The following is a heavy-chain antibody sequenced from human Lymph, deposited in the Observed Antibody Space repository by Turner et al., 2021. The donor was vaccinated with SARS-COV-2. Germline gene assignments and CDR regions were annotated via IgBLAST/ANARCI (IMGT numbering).Heavy chain of an antibody. CDR1: GYTFTSYD. D-gene: IGHD6-25*01. CDR2: MNPNSGYT. Sequence: QVQLVQSGAEVKKPGASEKVSCKASGYTFTSYDINWLRQATGQVLEWMGCMNPNSGYTGYAQKIQGRVTMTRNTSISTTYMELNSLTSDDTAVYYCAKRDGYPPHGLLDPWVQGTLVTVSS. V-gene: IGHV1-8*01. CDR3: AKRDGYPPHGLLDP. J-gene: IGHJ5*02.